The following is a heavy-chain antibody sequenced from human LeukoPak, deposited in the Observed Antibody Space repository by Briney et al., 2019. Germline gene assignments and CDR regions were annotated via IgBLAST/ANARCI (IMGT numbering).Heavy chain of an antibody. CDR2: IYHSGST. Sequence: SETLSLTCAVYGGSFSGYYWSWIRQPPGKGLEWIGEIYHSGSTNYNPSLKSRVTISVDKSKNQFSLKLSSVTAADTAVYYCARDGATMVRGSSGFDYWGQGTLVTVSS. CDR1: GGSFSGYY. D-gene: IGHD3-10*01. J-gene: IGHJ4*02. CDR3: ARDGATMVRGSSGFDY. V-gene: IGHV4-34*01.